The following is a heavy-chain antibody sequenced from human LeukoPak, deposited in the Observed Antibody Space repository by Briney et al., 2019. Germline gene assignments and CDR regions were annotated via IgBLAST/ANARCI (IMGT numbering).Heavy chain of an antibody. CDR3: ARVALYGDYDWFDP. Sequence: GGSLRLSCAASGFTFSSYSMNWVRQAPGKGLEWVSYISSSSTIYYADSVKGRFTISRDNAKNSLYLQMNSLRAEDTAVYYCARVALYGDYDWFDPWGQGTLVTVSS. V-gene: IGHV3-48*04. J-gene: IGHJ5*02. CDR2: ISSSSTI. CDR1: GFTFSSYS. D-gene: IGHD4-17*01.